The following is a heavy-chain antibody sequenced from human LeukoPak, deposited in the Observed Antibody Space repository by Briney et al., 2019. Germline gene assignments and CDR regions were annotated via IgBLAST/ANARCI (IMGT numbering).Heavy chain of an antibody. CDR1: GGSVNKWY. CDR2: IYYSGST. D-gene: IGHD3-10*01. J-gene: IGHJ4*02. CDR3: ARGRVRGVNDY. Sequence: SETLSLTCSVSGGSVNKWYWSWIRQPPGKGLEWIGYIYYSGSTNYNPSLKSRVTISVDTSKNQFSLKLSSVTAADTAVYYCARGRVRGVNDYWGQGTLVTVSS. V-gene: IGHV4-59*02.